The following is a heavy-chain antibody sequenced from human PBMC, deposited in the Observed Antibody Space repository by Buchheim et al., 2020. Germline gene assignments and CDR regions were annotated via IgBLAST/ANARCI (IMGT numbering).Heavy chain of an antibody. V-gene: IGHV3-48*01. CDR1: GFTFSSYS. CDR2: ISSSSSTI. CDR3: ARDPIVVVPDAMRKYYYYGMDV. J-gene: IGHJ6*02. D-gene: IGHD2-2*01. Sequence: EVQLVESGGGLVQPGGSLRLSCAASGFTFSSYSMNWVRQAPGKGLEWVSYISSSSSTIYYADSVKGRFTISRDNAKNSLYLQMNSLRAEDTAVYYCARDPIVVVPDAMRKYYYYGMDVWGQGTT.